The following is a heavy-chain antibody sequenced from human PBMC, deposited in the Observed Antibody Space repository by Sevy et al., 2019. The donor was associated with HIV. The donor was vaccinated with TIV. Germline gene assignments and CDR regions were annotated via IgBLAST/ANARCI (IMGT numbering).Heavy chain of an antibody. CDR3: AKNSGRHLNHYCFDY. Sequence: GGSLRLSCAASGFTFSNYAMSWVRQAPGKGLEWVSVISGSGHTTYYADSVKGRFTISRDNSKNTLYLQMNSLRDEDTAVYYCAKNSGRHLNHYCFDYWGQGTLVTVSS. D-gene: IGHD3-10*01. CDR1: GFTFSNYA. J-gene: IGHJ4*02. CDR2: ISGSGHTT. V-gene: IGHV3-23*01.